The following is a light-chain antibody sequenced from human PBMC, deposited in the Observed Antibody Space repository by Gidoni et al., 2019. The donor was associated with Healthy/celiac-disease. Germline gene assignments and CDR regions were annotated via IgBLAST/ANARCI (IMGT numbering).Light chain of an antibody. CDR1: QSVSSSY. J-gene: IGKJ1*01. CDR3: QQYGSSHLT. Sequence: IVLTQSPGTLSLSPVERATLSCRASQSVSSSYLAWYQQKPGQAPRLLIYGASSRATGIPYRFSGSGSGTGFTLTISRLEPEDFAVYYCQQYGSSHLTFGQGTKVEIK. V-gene: IGKV3-20*01. CDR2: GAS.